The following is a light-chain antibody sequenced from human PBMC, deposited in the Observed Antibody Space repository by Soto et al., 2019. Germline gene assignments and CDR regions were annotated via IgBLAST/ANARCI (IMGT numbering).Light chain of an antibody. V-gene: IGKV3-11*01. J-gene: IGKJ4*01. Sequence: EIVLTQSPATLSLSPGERATLSCRASQSVSSYLAWYQQKPGQAPRLLIYDASNRATGIPARFNGSGSGTDFTLTLSSLEPEDFAVYYCQQRSNWPPLTFGGGTKVEIK. CDR2: DAS. CDR3: QQRSNWPPLT. CDR1: QSVSSY.